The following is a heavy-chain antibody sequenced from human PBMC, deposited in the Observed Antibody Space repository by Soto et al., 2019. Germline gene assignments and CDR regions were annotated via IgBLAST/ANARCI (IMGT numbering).Heavy chain of an antibody. Sequence: QVQLQESGPGLVKLSQTLSLTCTVSGGSISSGNHYWSWIRQSPGKGLELIGYIYFSGSTYYNPSLKSRAILSLDTSKNQFSLQLTSVTAADTAVYYCASSDYYYGSGSYYALDYWGQGTLVTVSS. CDR2: IYFSGST. V-gene: IGHV4-30-4*01. J-gene: IGHJ4*02. D-gene: IGHD3-10*01. CDR1: GGSISSGNHY. CDR3: ASSDYYYGSGSYYALDY.